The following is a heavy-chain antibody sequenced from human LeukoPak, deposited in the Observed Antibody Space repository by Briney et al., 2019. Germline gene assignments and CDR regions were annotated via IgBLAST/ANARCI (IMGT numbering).Heavy chain of an antibody. D-gene: IGHD3-3*01. CDR2: IYPGDSDT. J-gene: IGHJ3*02. V-gene: IGHV5-51*01. CDR1: GYSFTSYW. Sequence: KPGESLKISCKGSGYSFTSYWIGWVRQLPGKGLEWMGIIYPGDSDTRYSPSFQGQVTISADKSISTAYLQWSSLKASDTAMYYCARRFLEWYDAFDIWGQGTMVTVSS. CDR3: ARRFLEWYDAFDI.